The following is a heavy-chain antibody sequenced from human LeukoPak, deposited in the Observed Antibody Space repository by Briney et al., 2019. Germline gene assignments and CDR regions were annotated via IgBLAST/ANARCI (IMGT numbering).Heavy chain of an antibody. Sequence: GGSLRLSCAASGFTFSSYNMNWVRQAPGKGPEWVSFISASSTTIYYADSVKGRFTISRDDARNSLYLQMNSLRAEDTAVYYCNTDLNVYCSSTTCDFDHWGQGTLVTVSS. J-gene: IGHJ4*02. V-gene: IGHV3-48*04. CDR3: NTDLNVYCSSTTCDFDH. CDR1: GFTFSSYN. CDR2: ISASSTTI. D-gene: IGHD2-2*01.